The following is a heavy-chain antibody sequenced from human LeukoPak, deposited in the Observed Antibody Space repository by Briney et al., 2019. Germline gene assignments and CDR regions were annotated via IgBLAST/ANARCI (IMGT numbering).Heavy chain of an antibody. D-gene: IGHD3-3*01. V-gene: IGHV4-59*01. CDR2: IYYSGST. CDR1: GGSISSYY. Sequence: KPSETLSLTCTVSGGSISSYYWSWIRQPPGKGLEWIGYIYYSGSTNYNPSLKSRVTISVDTSKNQFSLKLSSVTAADTAVYYCARATYDFWSGYHPVPYYFDYWGQGTLVTVSS. J-gene: IGHJ4*02. CDR3: ARATYDFWSGYHPVPYYFDY.